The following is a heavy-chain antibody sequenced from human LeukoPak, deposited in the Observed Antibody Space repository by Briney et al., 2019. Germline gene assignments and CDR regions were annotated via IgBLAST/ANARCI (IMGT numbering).Heavy chain of an antibody. V-gene: IGHV3-21*01. CDR1: GFTFSAYT. J-gene: IGHJ4*02. Sequence: GGSLRLSCAASGFTFSAYTMTWVRQAPGKGLEWVSSISASTKFIFYADSVKGRFTVSRDNAGNSLYLQMNSLRAEDTALYYCARGGSGGTPVPYYSDYWGQGTLVTVSS. CDR3: ARGGSGGTPVPYYSDY. CDR2: ISASTKFI. D-gene: IGHD2-15*01.